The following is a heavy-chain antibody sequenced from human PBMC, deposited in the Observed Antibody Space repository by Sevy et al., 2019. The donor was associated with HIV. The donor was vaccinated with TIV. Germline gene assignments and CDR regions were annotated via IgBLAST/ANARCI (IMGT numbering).Heavy chain of an antibody. D-gene: IGHD6-6*01. J-gene: IGHJ4*02. CDR3: ARHSSSGDFDY. Sequence: ASVKVSCKASGYTFTSYGISWVRQAPGQGLEWMGWIRAYNGNTNYAQKLQGRVTMTTDTSTSRAYMELRSLRSDDTAVYYCARHSSSGDFDYWGQGTLVTVSS. CDR2: IRAYNGNT. CDR1: GYTFTSYG. V-gene: IGHV1-18*01.